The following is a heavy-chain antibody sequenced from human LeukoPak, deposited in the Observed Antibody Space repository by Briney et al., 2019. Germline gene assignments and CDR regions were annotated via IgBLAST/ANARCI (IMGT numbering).Heavy chain of an antibody. Sequence: SETLSLTCTVSGGSISSGDYYWSWIRQPPGKGLEWIGYIYYSGSTYYNPSLKSRVTISVDTSKNQFSLKLSSVTAADTAVYYCAIGLVKGYYYDSSGFPPFDYWGQGTLVTVSS. CDR3: AIGLVKGYYYDSSGFPPFDY. CDR2: IYYSGST. CDR1: GGSISSGDYY. V-gene: IGHV4-30-4*01. J-gene: IGHJ4*02. D-gene: IGHD3-22*01.